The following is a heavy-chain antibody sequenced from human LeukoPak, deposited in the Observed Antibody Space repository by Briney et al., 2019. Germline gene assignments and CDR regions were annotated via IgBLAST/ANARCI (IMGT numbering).Heavy chain of an antibody. V-gene: IGHV3-21*01. CDR2: ISSSSSYI. J-gene: IGHJ3*02. CDR1: GFTFSSYS. D-gene: IGHD3-10*01. Sequence: GGSLRLSCAASGFTFSSYSMNWVRQAPGKGLEWVSSISSSSSYIYYADSVKGRFTISRDNAKNSLYLQMNSLRAEDTAVYYCARAGTMIWGDTDSFDIWGQGTMVTVSS. CDR3: ARAGTMIWGDTDSFDI.